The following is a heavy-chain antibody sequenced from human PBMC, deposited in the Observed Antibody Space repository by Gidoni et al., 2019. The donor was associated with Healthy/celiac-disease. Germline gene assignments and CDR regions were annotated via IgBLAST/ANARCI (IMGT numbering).Heavy chain of an antibody. D-gene: IGHD2-8*02. CDR2: IYPGDSDT. J-gene: IGHJ4*02. V-gene: IGHV5-51*01. CDR3: ARSLGGVVSIYDY. CDR1: GSSFTSYW. Sequence: EVQLAQAGAEVQKPGESLQIYCKGSGSSFTSYWIGWVRQMPGKGLEWMGIIYPGDSDTRYSPSFQGQVTISADKSISTAYLQWSSLKASDTAMYYCARSLGGVVSIYDYWGQGTLVTVSS.